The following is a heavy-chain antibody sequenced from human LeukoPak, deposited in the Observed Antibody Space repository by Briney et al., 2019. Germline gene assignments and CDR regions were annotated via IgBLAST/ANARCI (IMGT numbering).Heavy chain of an antibody. D-gene: IGHD5-18*01. J-gene: IGHJ5*02. V-gene: IGHV4-59*01. CDR2: ISYGNT. Sequence: SQTLSLTCSVSGGSISTYYWNWIRQTPGKGLEWIGHISYGNTDYNPSLKSRVTISVDTSKNQFSLKLTSVTAADTAVYYCARDKAHSYGRYFDPWGQGALVTVSS. CDR3: ARDKAHSYGRYFDP. CDR1: GGSISTYY.